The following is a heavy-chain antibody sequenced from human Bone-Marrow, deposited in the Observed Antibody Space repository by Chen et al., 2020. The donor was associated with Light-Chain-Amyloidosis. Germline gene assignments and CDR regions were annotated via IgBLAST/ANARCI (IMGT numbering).Heavy chain of an antibody. CDR2: VFYTGAA. J-gene: IGHJ3*02. CDR1: GVSVRSHY. D-gene: IGHD1-26*01. Sequence: QVQLQESGPGLVKSSETLSLACTVSGVSVRSHYWNWIRQPPGKSLEWIGYVFYTGAAKYKPSLNSRVTMSVDTSTNQFSLKVTSLTAADTAVYYCARWEESLKAFDIWGHGTMVTVSS. CDR3: ARWEESLKAFDI. V-gene: IGHV4-59*02.